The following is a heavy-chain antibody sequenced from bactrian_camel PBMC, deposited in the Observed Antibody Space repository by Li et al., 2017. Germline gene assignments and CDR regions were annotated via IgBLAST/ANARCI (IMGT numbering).Heavy chain of an antibody. J-gene: IGHJ4*01. D-gene: IGHD2*01. CDR2: LYTGGGRI. CDR3: AAGRTSSLIPVRYTY. V-gene: IGHV3S54*01. CDR1: GNTYNLNC. Sequence: VQLVESGGGSVPPGGSVRLSCAASGNTYNLNCLGWFRQAPGMEREAVAALYTGGGRIYYDDSVKDRFTLSQDNAKNTVYLLMNSLKPEDTAMYYCAAGRTSSLIPVRYTYWGRGTQVTVS.